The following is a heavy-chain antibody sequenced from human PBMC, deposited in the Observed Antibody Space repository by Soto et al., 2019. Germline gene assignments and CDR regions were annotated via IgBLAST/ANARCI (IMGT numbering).Heavy chain of an antibody. V-gene: IGHV1-18*01. CDR3: ARDTGNSFDY. J-gene: IGHJ4*02. CDR1: GYTFNTYF. Sequence: HVQLVQSGGEWKKPGASVKVSCNTSGYTFNTYFITWVRQAPGQGLEWMGWISPHNGNTNYAEKFQGRVTMTADTITKTAYMELRNLRIDDTAVYYCARDTGNSFDYWGQGTPVTVSS. CDR2: ISPHNGNT.